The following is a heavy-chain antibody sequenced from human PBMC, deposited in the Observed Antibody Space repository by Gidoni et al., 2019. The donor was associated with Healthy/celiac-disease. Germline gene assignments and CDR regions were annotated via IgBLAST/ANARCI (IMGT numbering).Heavy chain of an antibody. CDR2: ISGSGGST. D-gene: IGHD3-16*02. CDR3: AKDSYDYVWGSYRWADAFDI. V-gene: IGHV3-23*01. Sequence: EVQLLESGGGLVQPGGSLRLSCAASGFTFSSYAMSWVRQAPGKGLEWVSAISGSGGSTYYADSVKGRFTISRDNSKNTLYLQMNSLRAEDTAVYYCAKDSYDYVWGSYRWADAFDIWGQGTMVTVSS. J-gene: IGHJ3*02. CDR1: GFTFSSYA.